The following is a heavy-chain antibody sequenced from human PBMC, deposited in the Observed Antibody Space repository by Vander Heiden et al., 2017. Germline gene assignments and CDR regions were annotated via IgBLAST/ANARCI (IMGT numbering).Heavy chain of an antibody. CDR1: KFQILTYA. V-gene: IGHV3-23*01. CDR2: IGGNATGMIT. Sequence: EVPVLESGGGSVQSGGSMTLSCEVSKFQILTYAMGWVRKAPGGGLEGVAVIGGNATGMITFYADSVKGRFTISRDISKNRVYLQMNSLRVEDAAVYYCARDRIGSYNGMDVWGQGTTVTVSS. CDR3: ARDRIGSYNGMDV. D-gene: IGHD3-10*01. J-gene: IGHJ6*02.